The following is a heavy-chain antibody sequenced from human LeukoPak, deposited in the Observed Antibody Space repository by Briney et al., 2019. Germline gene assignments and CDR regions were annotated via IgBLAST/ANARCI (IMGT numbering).Heavy chain of an antibody. CDR2: IYTSGST. D-gene: IGHD6-6*01. CDR1: GGSISSGSYY. J-gene: IGHJ4*02. Sequence: PSETLSLTCTVSGGSISSGSYYWSWIRQPAGKGLEWIGRIYTSGSTNYNPSLKSRVTISVDTSKNQFSLKLSSVTAADTAVYYCASMYSSSSGYWGQGTLVTVSS. V-gene: IGHV4-61*02. CDR3: ASMYSSSSGY.